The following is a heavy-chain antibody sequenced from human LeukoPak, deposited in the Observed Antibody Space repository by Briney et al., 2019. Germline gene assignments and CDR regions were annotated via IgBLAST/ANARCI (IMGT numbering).Heavy chain of an antibody. J-gene: IGHJ4*02. V-gene: IGHV3-33*01. D-gene: IGHD3-3*01. CDR1: GFTFSTYG. Sequence: GRSLRLSCVASGFTFSTYGMHWVRQAPGKGLEWVAVIWYEGSNKYYADSVKGRFTISRDNSKNTLYLQMNSLRSEDTAVYYCARGDSYDPLDDWGQGTLVTVSS. CDR2: IWYEGSNK. CDR3: ARGDSYDPLDD.